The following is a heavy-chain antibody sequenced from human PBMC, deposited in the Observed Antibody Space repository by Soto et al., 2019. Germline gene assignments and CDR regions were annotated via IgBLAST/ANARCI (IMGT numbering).Heavy chain of an antibody. CDR3: ARVAGYNYIYYFDY. V-gene: IGHV3-23*01. CDR2: ISGSGGST. Sequence: PVGSLRLSCAASGFTFSSYAMSWVRQAPGKGLEWVSAISGSGGSTYYADSVKGRFTISRDNSKNTLYLQMNSLRAEDTAVYYCARVAGYNYIYYFDYCGQGTLVTVSS. J-gene: IGHJ4*02. CDR1: GFTFSSYA. D-gene: IGHD5-12*01.